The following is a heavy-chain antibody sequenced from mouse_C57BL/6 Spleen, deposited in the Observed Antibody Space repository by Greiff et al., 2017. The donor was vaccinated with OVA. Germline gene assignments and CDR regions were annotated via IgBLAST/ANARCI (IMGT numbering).Heavy chain of an antibody. D-gene: IGHD5-5*01. Sequence: EVMLVESGGGLVKPGGSLKLSCAASGFTFSSYTMSWVRQTPEKRLEWVATISGGGGNTYYPDSVKGRFTISRDNAKNTLYLQMSSLRSEDTALYYCARRTTRSYYAIDYWGQGTSVTVSS. J-gene: IGHJ4*01. CDR2: ISGGGGNT. CDR1: GFTFSSYT. V-gene: IGHV5-9*01. CDR3: ARRTTRSYYAIDY.